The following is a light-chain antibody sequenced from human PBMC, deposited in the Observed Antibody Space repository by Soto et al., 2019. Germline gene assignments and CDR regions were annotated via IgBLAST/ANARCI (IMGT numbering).Light chain of an antibody. CDR1: SCDVGAYNF. CDR3: MSFTSSNTYV. CDR2: DVA. J-gene: IGLJ1*01. V-gene: IGLV2-14*03. Sequence: QSALTQPASVSGSPGQSITISCTGTSCDVGAYNFVSWYQHHPDKAPKVVIYDVANRPSGVSYRFSASKSGNTASLTISGLQAEDEADYYCMSFTSSNTYVFGTGTKVTVL.